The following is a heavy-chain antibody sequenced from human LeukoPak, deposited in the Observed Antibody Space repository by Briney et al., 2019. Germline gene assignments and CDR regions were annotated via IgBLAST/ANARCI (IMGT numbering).Heavy chain of an antibody. CDR2: IYYSGST. CDR3: ARYYSSSAFDY. J-gene: IGHJ4*02. V-gene: IGHV4-39*07. CDR1: GGSISSSSYY. D-gene: IGHD6-13*01. Sequence: SETLSLTCTVSGGSISSSSYYWGWIRQPPGKGLEWIGNIYYSGSTYYNPSLKSRVTISVDTSKNQFSLKLSSVTAADTAVYYCARYYSSSAFDYWGQGTLVTVSS.